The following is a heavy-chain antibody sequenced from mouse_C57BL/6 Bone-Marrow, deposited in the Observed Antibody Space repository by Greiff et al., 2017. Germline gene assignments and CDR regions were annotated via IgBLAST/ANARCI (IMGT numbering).Heavy chain of an antibody. CDR2: IWWDDAK. CDR3: ARIAPRKGYYAMDY. Sequence: QVTLKESGPGILQPSQTLSLTCSFSGFSLSTFGMGVGWIRQPSGKGLEWLAHIWWDDAKYYNPALKSRLTISKDTSKNQVFLKIANVDTAVTATYYCARIAPRKGYYAMDYWGQGTSVTVSS. J-gene: IGHJ4*01. V-gene: IGHV8-8*01. CDR1: GFSLSTFGMG.